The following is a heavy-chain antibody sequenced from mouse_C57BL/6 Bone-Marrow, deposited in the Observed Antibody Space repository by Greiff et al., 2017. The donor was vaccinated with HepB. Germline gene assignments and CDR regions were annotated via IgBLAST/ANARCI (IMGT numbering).Heavy chain of an antibody. CDR3: TRRRNYPYAMDY. CDR2: IDPETGGT. J-gene: IGHJ4*01. Sequence: QVQLQQSGAELVRPGASVPLSCKASGYTFTDYEMHWVQQTPVHGLEWIGAIDPETGGTAYNQKFKGKAILTADKSSSTAYMELRSLTSADSAVYYCTRRRNYPYAMDYWGQGTSVTVSS. V-gene: IGHV1-15*01. CDR1: GYTFTDYE. D-gene: IGHD2-1*01.